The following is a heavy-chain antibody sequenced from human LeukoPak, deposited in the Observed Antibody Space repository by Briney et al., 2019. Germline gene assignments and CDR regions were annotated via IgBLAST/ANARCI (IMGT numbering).Heavy chain of an antibody. CDR1: GASFGTNY. CDR2: IDDSGGT. J-gene: IGHJ4*02. Sequence: SETLSLTCSVSGASFGTNYWSWIRQAPGKGLEWIGYIDDSGGTNDNPSLKGRGTISANTSKNPFSLNLRSVTPADTAVYYCAKAHDSGTFYPGLFDSWGQGIPVTVSS. D-gene: IGHD3-10*01. CDR3: AKAHDSGTFYPGLFDS. V-gene: IGHV4-59*01.